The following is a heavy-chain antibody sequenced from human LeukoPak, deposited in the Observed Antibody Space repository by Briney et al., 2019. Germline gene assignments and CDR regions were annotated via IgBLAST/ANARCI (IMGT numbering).Heavy chain of an antibody. J-gene: IGHJ4*02. D-gene: IGHD6-19*01. V-gene: IGHV3-7*01. CDR3: ARDRAVAGLFDN. CDR2: IKEDGGEQ. CDR1: GFTFSTYW. Sequence: GGSLRLSCAASGFTFSTYWMTWVRQTPGKGLEWVANIKEDGGEQNYVDSVEGRFTISRDNTKNSVFLQMNSLRAEDMAVYYCARDRAVAGLFDNWGQGTLVTVSS.